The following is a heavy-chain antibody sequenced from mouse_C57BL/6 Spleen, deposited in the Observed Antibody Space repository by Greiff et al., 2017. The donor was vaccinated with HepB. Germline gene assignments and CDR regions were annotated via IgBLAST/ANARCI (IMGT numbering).Heavy chain of an antibody. CDR2: IYPRSGNT. CDR1: GYTFTSYG. CDR3: ARSSSGYVAMDY. V-gene: IGHV1-81*01. J-gene: IGHJ4*01. Sequence: QVHVKQSGAELARPGASVKLSCKASGYTFTSYGISWVKQRTGQGLEWIGEIYPRSGNTYYNEKFKGKATLTADKSSSTAYMELRSLTSEDSAVYFCARSSSGYVAMDYWGQGTSVTVSS. D-gene: IGHD3-2*02.